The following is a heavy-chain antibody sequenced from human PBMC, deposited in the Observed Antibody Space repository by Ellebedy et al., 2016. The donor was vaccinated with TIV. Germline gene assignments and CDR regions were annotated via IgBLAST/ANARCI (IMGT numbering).Heavy chain of an antibody. J-gene: IGHJ4*02. CDR2: INPNSGGT. CDR1: GYTFTGYH. CDR3: ARGDIVATIPDY. D-gene: IGHD5-12*01. V-gene: IGHV1-2*04. Sequence: ASVKVSXXASGYTFTGYHMHWVRQAPGQGLEWMGWINPNSGGTNYVQKFQGWVTMTRDTSISTVYMELSRLRSDDTAVYYCARGDIVATIPDYWGQGTLVTVSS.